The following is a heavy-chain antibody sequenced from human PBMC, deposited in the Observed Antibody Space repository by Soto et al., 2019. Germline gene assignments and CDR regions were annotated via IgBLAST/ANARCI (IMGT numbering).Heavy chain of an antibody. V-gene: IGHV3-66*01. CDR1: GFTVSSNY. Sequence: GGSLRLSCAASGFTVSSNYMSWVRQAPGKGLEWVSVIYSGGSTYYADSVKGRFTISRDNSKNTLYLQMNSLRAEDTAVYYCARDGILWFGDPLGYYYYYGMDVWGQGTTVTVSS. CDR2: IYSGGST. CDR3: ARDGILWFGDPLGYYYYYGMDV. D-gene: IGHD3-10*01. J-gene: IGHJ6*02.